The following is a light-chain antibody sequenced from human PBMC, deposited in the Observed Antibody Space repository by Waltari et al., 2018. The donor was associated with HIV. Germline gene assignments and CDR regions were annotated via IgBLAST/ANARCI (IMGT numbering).Light chain of an antibody. Sequence: DIEMTQSPSSLSASVGDTINITCRASQEIGRWLAWYQQTPGKAPKSLIFGASTLESGVSSRFSGSRSGTDFTLTIRGLQAEDFATYFCQQYNNYPLSFGGGTTVEI. J-gene: IGKJ4*01. CDR2: GAS. V-gene: IGKV1D-16*01. CDR3: QQYNNYPLS. CDR1: QEIGRW.